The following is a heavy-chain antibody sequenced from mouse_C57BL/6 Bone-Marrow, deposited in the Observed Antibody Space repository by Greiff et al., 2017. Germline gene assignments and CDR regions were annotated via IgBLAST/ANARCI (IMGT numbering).Heavy chain of an antibody. CDR1: GYTFTGYF. J-gene: IGHJ4*01. Sequence: EVMLVESGPVLVKPGASVKMSCKASGYTFTGYFMNWVMQSHGKSLEWIGRINPYNGDTFYNQKFKGKATLTVDKSSSTAHMELRSLTSEDSAVYYCARMSTGDAMDYWGQGTSVTVSS. D-gene: IGHD1-1*01. CDR3: ARMSTGDAMDY. V-gene: IGHV1-20*01. CDR2: INPYNGDT.